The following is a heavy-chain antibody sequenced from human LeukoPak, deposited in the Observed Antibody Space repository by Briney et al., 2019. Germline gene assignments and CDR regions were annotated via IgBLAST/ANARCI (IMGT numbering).Heavy chain of an antibody. CDR1: GFTFSIYG. V-gene: IGHV3-21*06. J-gene: IGHJ4*02. D-gene: IGHD3-3*01. CDR2: ISSSSSYI. CDR3: VRDFRFLDDY. Sequence: PGGSLRLSCAASGFTFSIYGMTWVRQAPGKGLEWVSSISSSSSYIYYADSVKGRFTISRDNAKNSLYLQMNSVRAEDTAVYYCVRDFRFLDDYWGQGTLVSVSS.